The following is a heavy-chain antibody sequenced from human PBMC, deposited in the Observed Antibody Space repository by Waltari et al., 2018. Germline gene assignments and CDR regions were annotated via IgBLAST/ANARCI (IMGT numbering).Heavy chain of an antibody. J-gene: IGHJ4*02. V-gene: IGHV3-30-3*01. CDR1: GFTFSSYA. Sequence: QVQLVESGGGVVQPGRSLRLSCAASGFTFSSYAMHWVRQAPGKGLEWVAVISYDGSNKYYADSVKGRFTISRDNSKNTLYLQMNSLRAEDTAVYYCARDRTTVTTYLVYWGQGTLVTVSS. CDR2: ISYDGSNK. CDR3: ARDRTTVTTYLVY. D-gene: IGHD4-17*01.